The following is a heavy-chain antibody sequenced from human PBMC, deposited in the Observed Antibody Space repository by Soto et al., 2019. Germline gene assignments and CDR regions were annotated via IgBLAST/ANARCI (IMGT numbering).Heavy chain of an antibody. CDR3: ATVLSYYYYMDV. CDR2: IYYSGST. V-gene: IGHV4-39*01. Sequence: QLQLQESGPGLVKPSETLSLTCTVSGGSISSSSYYWGWIRQPPGKGLEWIGSIYYSGSTYYNPSLKSRVTISVDTSKNQFSLKLSSVNAADTAVYYCATVLSYYYYMDVWGKGTTVTVSS. J-gene: IGHJ6*03. D-gene: IGHD6-19*01. CDR1: GGSISSSSYY.